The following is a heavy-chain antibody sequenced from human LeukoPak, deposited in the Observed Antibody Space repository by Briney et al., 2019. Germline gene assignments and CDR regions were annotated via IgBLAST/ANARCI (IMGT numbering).Heavy chain of an antibody. J-gene: IGHJ4*02. D-gene: IGHD3-3*01. CDR2: IKQDGGEK. Sequence: GGSLRLSCAASGFTFSAHWMGWVRQAPGKGLQWVANIKQDGGEKYYADSVKGRCTISRDNAKNSLSLQMNSLRAEDTAVYYCARVEDFWSGYYYYWGQGTLVTVSS. V-gene: IGHV3-7*01. CDR3: ARVEDFWSGYYYY. CDR1: GFTFSAHW.